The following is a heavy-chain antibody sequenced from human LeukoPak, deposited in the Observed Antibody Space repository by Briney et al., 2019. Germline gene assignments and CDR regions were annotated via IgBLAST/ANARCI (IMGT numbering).Heavy chain of an antibody. D-gene: IGHD2-15*01. Sequence: PSETPSLTCTVSGGPISSYYWSWIRQPPGKGLEWIGYIYYSGSTNYNPSLKSRVTISVDTSKNQFSLKLSSVTAADTAVYYCAGAPVVAAPYFDYWGQGTLVTVSS. CDR1: GGPISSYY. CDR3: AGAPVVAAPYFDY. CDR2: IYYSGST. V-gene: IGHV4-59*01. J-gene: IGHJ4*02.